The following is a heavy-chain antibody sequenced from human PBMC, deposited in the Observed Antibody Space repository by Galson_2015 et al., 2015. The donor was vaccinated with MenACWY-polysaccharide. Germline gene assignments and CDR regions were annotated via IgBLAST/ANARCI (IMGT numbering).Heavy chain of an antibody. J-gene: IGHJ4*02. V-gene: IGHV5-51*03. CDR3: ARLLGNLDKAMVGVASFDF. CDR1: GYGFSTDW. D-gene: IGHD5-18*01. CDR2: IYPDDSDT. Sequence: QSGAEVKKPGESLKISCKGSGYGFSTDWIAWVRQMPGKGLECMGIIYPDDSDTRYSPSFEGQVTISVDKSISTAYLQWSSLKASDTAMYYCARLLGNLDKAMVGVASFDFWGQGALVTVSS.